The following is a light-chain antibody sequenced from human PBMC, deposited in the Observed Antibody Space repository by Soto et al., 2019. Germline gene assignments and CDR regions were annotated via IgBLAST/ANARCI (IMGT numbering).Light chain of an antibody. CDR3: CSYAGPNIHVL. CDR2: EGT. Sequence: QSALAQPAFVSGSPGQSITISCTGSNSDVGSYNLVSWYQQHPGKAPKLMIFEGTKRPSGVSNRFSGSKSGNTASLTISGLPAEDDADYYCCSYAGPNIHVLFGGGTKLTVL. CDR1: NSDVGSYNL. J-gene: IGLJ2*01. V-gene: IGLV2-23*01.